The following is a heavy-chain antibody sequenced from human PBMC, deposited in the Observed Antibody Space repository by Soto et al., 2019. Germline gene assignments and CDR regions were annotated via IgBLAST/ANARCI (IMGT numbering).Heavy chain of an antibody. V-gene: IGHV3-13*01. CDR3: ARGCITMVRAHHPPYYYMDV. Sequence: GGSLRLSCAASGFTFSSYDMHWVRQATGKGLEWVSAIGTAGDTYYPGSVKGRFTISRENAKNSLYLQMNSLRAGDTAVYYCARGCITMVRAHHPPYYYMDVWGKGTTVTVSS. CDR2: IGTAGDT. J-gene: IGHJ6*03. D-gene: IGHD3-10*01. CDR1: GFTFSSYD.